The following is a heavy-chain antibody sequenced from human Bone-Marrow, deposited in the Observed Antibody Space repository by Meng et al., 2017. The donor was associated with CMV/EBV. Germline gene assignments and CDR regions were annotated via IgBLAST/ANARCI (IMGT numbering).Heavy chain of an antibody. V-gene: IGHV3-48*04. CDR2: ISSSSSTI. CDR3: ARGAGDYYYGMDV. CDR1: GFTFSSYS. Sequence: GESLKIYCAASGFTFSSYSMNWVRQAPGKGLEWVSYISSSSSTIYYADSVKGRFTISRDNAKSSLYLQMNTLRVEDTAIYYCARGAGDYYYGMDVWGQGTTVTVSS. J-gene: IGHJ6*02.